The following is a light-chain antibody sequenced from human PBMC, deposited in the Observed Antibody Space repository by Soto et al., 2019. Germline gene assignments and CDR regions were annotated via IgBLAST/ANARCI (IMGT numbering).Light chain of an antibody. CDR2: LNSDGSH. CDR3: QTWDTGIRV. V-gene: IGLV4-69*01. J-gene: IGLJ2*01. Sequence: QAVLTQSPSASASLGASVKLTCTLSSGHNNYAIAWHQQQPEKGPRFLMKLNSDGSHSKGDGIPDRFSGSSSGAERYLTISSLQSEDEADYYCQTWDTGIRVFGGGTKVTVL. CDR1: SGHNNYA.